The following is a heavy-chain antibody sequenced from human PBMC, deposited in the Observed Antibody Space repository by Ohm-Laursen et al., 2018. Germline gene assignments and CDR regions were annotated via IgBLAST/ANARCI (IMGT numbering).Heavy chain of an antibody. V-gene: IGHV1-8*01. CDR2: MNPSSGHT. J-gene: IGHJ6*02. Sequence: ASVKVSCKASGYTFTNYDINWVRQATGQGLEWMAWMNPSSGHTDFAQKFQGRVTMTRNTSISTAYMELNSLRSEDTAVYYCARRVTTLPGYYGMDVWGQGTTVTVSS. CDR1: GYTFTNYD. D-gene: IGHD4-17*01. CDR3: ARRVTTLPGYYGMDV.